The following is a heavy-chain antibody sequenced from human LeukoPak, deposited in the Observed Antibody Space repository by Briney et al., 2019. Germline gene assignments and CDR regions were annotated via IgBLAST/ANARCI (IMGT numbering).Heavy chain of an antibody. CDR1: GGSISTYY. CDR2: IYYSGST. V-gene: IGHV4-59*01. Sequence: SETLSLTCTVSGGSISTYYWSWIRQPPRKGLEWIGYIYYSGSTNYNPSLKSRVTISVDTSKNQFSLKLSSVTAADTAVYYCARDGHYYDSSGYYYVFDYWGQGTLVTVSS. J-gene: IGHJ4*02. CDR3: ARDGHYYDSSGYYYVFDY. D-gene: IGHD3-22*01.